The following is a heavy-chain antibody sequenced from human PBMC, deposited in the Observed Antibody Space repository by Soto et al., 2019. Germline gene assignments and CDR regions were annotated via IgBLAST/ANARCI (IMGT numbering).Heavy chain of an antibody. CDR1: GFTFCSYA. V-gene: IGHV3-30-3*01. CDR2: ISYNGSNK. J-gene: IGHJ6*02. CDR3: ARDKFYGMDV. Sequence: GGSLILSFAASGFTFCSYAMHWVRQAPGKGLEWVAVISYNGSNKYYADSVKGRFTISRDNSKNTLYLQMNSLRAEDTAVYYCARDKFYGMDVWGQGTTVTVSS.